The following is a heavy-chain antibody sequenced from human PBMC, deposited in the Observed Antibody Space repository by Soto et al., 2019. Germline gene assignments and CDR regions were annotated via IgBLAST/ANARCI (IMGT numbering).Heavy chain of an antibody. CDR1: GFTFSSYG. CDR3: AKDPRIAATGTGLCDY. J-gene: IGHJ4*02. Sequence: PGGSLRLSCVASGFTFSSYGMHWVRRAPGKGLEWVAVISYDGSNKYYADSVKGRFTISRDNSKNTLYLQMNSLRAEDTAVYYCAKDPRIAATGTGLCDYWGQGTLVTVSS. CDR2: ISYDGSNK. V-gene: IGHV3-30*18. D-gene: IGHD6-13*01.